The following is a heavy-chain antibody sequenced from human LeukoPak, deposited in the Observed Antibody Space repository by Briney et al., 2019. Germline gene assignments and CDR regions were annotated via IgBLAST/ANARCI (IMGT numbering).Heavy chain of an antibody. CDR3: ARGGSYYAYYFDY. Sequence: SETLSLTCTVSGGSISSYYWSWIRQPPGKGLEWIGYIYYSGSTNYNPSLKSRVTISVDTSKNQFSLKLSSVTAADTAVYYCARGGSYYAYYFDYWGQGTLVTVSS. CDR1: GGSISSYY. V-gene: IGHV4-59*08. CDR2: IYYSGST. J-gene: IGHJ4*02. D-gene: IGHD1-26*01.